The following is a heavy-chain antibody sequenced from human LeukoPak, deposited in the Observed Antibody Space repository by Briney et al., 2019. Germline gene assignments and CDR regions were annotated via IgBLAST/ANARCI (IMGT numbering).Heavy chain of an antibody. V-gene: IGHV3-33*06. Sequence: PGGSLRLSCAASGFTFSNYGMHWVRQAPGKGLEWVAVIWFDGSSKYYGDSVKGRFTISRDNSKNTLYLQMNSLRAEDTAVYYCAKKKGGAAAGSFDYWGQGTLVTVSS. J-gene: IGHJ4*02. CDR2: IWFDGSSK. CDR1: GFTFSNYG. D-gene: IGHD6-13*01. CDR3: AKKKGGAAAGSFDY.